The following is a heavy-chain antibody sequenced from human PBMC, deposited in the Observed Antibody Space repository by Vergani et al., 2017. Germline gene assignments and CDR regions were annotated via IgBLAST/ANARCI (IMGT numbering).Heavy chain of an antibody. Sequence: VQLVQSGAEVKKPGESLRISCKGSGYRFSSYYIGWVRQMPGQGLEWIGVIYPGDSDTRYSPSFQGQVTISADKSTSTAYLQWGSLKASDTAMYYCTSRGGAGEIDAFDIWGQGTMVTVSS. J-gene: IGHJ3*02. CDR1: GYRFSSYY. CDR2: IYPGDSDT. V-gene: IGHV5-51*01. CDR3: TSRGGAGEIDAFDI. D-gene: IGHD3-10*01.